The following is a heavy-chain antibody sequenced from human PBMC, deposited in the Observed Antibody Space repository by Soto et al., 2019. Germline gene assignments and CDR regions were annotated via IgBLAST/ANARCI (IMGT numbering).Heavy chain of an antibody. V-gene: IGHV3-9*01. CDR3: AGYSSSGDY. J-gene: IGHJ4*02. Sequence: PGGSLRLSCAASGFTFDDYAMHWVRQAPGKGLEWVSGISWNSGSIGYADSVKGRFTISRDNAKNSLYLQMNSLRAEDTALYYCAGYSSSGDYWGQGTLVTVS. CDR2: ISWNSGSI. D-gene: IGHD6-6*01. CDR1: GFTFDDYA.